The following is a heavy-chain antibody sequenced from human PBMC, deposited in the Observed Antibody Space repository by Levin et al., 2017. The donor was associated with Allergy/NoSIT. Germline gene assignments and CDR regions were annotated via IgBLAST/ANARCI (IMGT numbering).Heavy chain of an antibody. CDR3: ARSGFSSGWTYDY. CDR2: ISPSNGDT. Sequence: PLASVKVSCKASGYTFTAYFVHWVRQAPGQGLEWMGWISPSNGDTNYAQTFQGRVSLTRDTSISTLYMELSRLSSDDTAIYYCARSGFSSGWTYDYWGQGTLVTVSS. J-gene: IGHJ4*02. V-gene: IGHV1-2*02. CDR1: GYTFTAYF. D-gene: IGHD6-19*01.